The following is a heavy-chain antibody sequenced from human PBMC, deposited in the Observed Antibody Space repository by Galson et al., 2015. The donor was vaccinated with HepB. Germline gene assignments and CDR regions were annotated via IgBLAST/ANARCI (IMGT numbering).Heavy chain of an antibody. V-gene: IGHV3-15*01. CDR1: GFTFSNAW. J-gene: IGHJ3*02. Sequence: SLRLSCAASGFTFSNAWMSWVRQAPGKGLEWVGRIKSKTDGRTTDYAAPVKGRFTISRDDSKNTLYLQMNSLKTEDTAVYYCTTKDIVVVPAARYDFWSGSPWTFDIWGQGTMVTVSS. CDR2: IKSKTDGRTT. CDR3: TTKDIVVVPAARYDFWSGSPWTFDI. D-gene: IGHD2-2*01.